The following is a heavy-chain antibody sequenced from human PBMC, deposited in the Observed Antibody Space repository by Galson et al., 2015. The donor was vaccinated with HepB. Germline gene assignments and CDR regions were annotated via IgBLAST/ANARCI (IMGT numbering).Heavy chain of an antibody. Sequence: QSGAEVKKPGESLKISCKGSGYSFTSYWIGWVRQMPGKGLEWMGIIYPGDSDTRYSPSFQGQVTISADKSISTAYLQWSSLKASDTAMYYCARHGIDYGGNSLGGSFDYWGQGTLVTVSS. CDR2: IYPGDSDT. J-gene: IGHJ4*02. CDR3: ARHGIDYGGNSLGGSFDY. CDR1: GYSFTSYW. D-gene: IGHD4-23*01. V-gene: IGHV5-51*01.